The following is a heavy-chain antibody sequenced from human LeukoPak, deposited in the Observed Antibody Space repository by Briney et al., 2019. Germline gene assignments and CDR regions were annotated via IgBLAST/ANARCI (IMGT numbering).Heavy chain of an antibody. J-gene: IGHJ4*02. CDR1: GGSITNYY. Sequence: SETLSLTCNVSGGSITNYYWSWIRQPAGKGLERIGRIYTRGNTDYNPSLMSRVTMSVDKSKNQFSLKLTSVTAADTAVYYCCRDYDFWSGYQGVDYWGQGILVTVSS. CDR2: IYTRGNT. D-gene: IGHD3-3*01. CDR3: CRDYDFWSGYQGVDY. V-gene: IGHV4-4*07.